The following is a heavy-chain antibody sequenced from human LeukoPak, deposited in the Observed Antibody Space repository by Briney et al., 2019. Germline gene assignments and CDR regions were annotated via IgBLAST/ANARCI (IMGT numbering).Heavy chain of an antibody. Sequence: SVKVSCKASGGTFSSYAISWVRQAPGQGLEWMGGIIPIFGTANYAQKFQGRVTITADESTSTAYMELGSLRSEDTAVYYCASGSATAIPIRGYYFDYWGQGTLVTVSS. D-gene: IGHD2-2*02. J-gene: IGHJ4*02. V-gene: IGHV1-69*13. CDR2: IIPIFGTA. CDR1: GGTFSSYA. CDR3: ASGSATAIPIRGYYFDY.